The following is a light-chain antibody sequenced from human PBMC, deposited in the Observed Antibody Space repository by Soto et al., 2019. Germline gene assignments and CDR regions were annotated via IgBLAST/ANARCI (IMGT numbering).Light chain of an antibody. V-gene: IGLV1-40*01. CDR3: QSYDSRLSAYV. CDR1: SSNIGADSD. CDR2: SNT. J-gene: IGLJ1*01. Sequence: QSALTQSPSVSGAPGQMVTISCTGSSSNIGADSDVHWYQQLPGTAPKLLIYSNTNRPSGVPGRFSGSRSGTSASLAITGLQAEDEGDYYCQSYDSRLSAYVFGTGTKLTVL.